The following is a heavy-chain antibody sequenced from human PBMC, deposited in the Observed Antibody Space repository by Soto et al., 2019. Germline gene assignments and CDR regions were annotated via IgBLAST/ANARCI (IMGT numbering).Heavy chain of an antibody. D-gene: IGHD3-16*01. CDR3: AKDRLAGGFDY. CDR2: VSATAGTT. V-gene: IGHV3-23*01. Sequence: GXSLRLSFAASGFTFSNYALSWFRQAPVKGLEWFLLVSATAGTTYYTDSVKGRFTISRDNSRNTVYLQMNSLRADDTAVYYCAKDRLAGGFDYWGQGTLVTVSS. J-gene: IGHJ4*02. CDR1: GFTFSNYA.